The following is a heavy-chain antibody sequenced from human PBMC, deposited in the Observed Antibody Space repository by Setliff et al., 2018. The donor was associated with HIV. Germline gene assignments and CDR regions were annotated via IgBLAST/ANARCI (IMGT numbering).Heavy chain of an antibody. V-gene: IGHV4-31*03. J-gene: IGHJ3*02. Sequence: PSETLSLTCTVSGGSISSGAFYWSWIRQHPGKGLEWIGGIYYIGSTFYNPSLKSRITISVDTSKNHFSLRLRSVTAADTAVYYCASRSVAGAFDIWGQGTKVTVSS. CDR3: ASRSVAGAFDI. CDR2: IYYIGST. D-gene: IGHD6-19*01. CDR1: GGSISSGAFY.